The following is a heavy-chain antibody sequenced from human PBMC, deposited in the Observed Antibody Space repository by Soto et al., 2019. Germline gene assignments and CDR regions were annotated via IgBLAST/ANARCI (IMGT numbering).Heavy chain of an antibody. D-gene: IGHD1-26*01. J-gene: IGHJ4*02. CDR3: ARKVGASAC. V-gene: IGHV1-3*01. CDR1: GYTFSSFA. Sequence: QVQLVQSAAEVKKPGASVKVSCKASGYTFSSFAIHWVRQAHGQRLEWMGWINAGNGDTKYSHKFQGRVTIARDTAASTAYMELGSLTFEDTAVYYCARKVGASACWGQGTLVTVSS. CDR2: INAGNGDT.